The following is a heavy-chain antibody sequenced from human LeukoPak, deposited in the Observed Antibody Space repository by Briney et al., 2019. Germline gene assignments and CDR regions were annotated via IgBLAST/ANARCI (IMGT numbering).Heavy chain of an antibody. CDR3: ARLRDYGSGTNAHFDY. D-gene: IGHD3-10*01. V-gene: IGHV4-39*01. Sequence: SQTLSLTCTVSGGSISSSSYYWGWIREPPGKGLGWIGSIYYSGSTYYNPSLKSRVTISVDTSKNQFSLKLSSVTAADTAVYYCARLRDYGSGTNAHFDYWGQGTLVTVSS. CDR2: IYYSGST. J-gene: IGHJ4*02. CDR1: GGSISSSSYY.